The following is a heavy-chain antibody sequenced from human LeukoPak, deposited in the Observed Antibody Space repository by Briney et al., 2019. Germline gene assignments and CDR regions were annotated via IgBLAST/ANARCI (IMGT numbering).Heavy chain of an antibody. J-gene: IGHJ5*02. Sequence: SETLSLTCTVSGGSISSYYWSWIRQPAGKGLEWIGRIYSTGSTIYNPSLESRVTMSVDTSSNQFSLNLTSVTAADTAAYYCARDRGYRSGTTCYPRFDPWGQGTLVTVSS. D-gene: IGHD2-2*01. V-gene: IGHV4-4*07. CDR2: IYSTGST. CDR1: GGSISSYY. CDR3: ARDRGYRSGTTCYPRFDP.